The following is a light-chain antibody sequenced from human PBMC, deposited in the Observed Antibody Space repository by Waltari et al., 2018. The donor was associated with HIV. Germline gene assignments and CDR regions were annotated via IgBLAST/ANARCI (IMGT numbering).Light chain of an antibody. CDR1: QNIGDY. Sequence: DIQMTQSPSPLSASVGDRITITCRASQNIGDYVNWYQLTPGNAPKLLVYSASSLQSGVPSRFIGSGSGTDFTLTISNLQPEDFGIYYCQQTYSTHLFTFGPGTEVDMK. CDR3: QQTYSTHLFT. V-gene: IGKV1-39*01. J-gene: IGKJ3*01. CDR2: SAS.